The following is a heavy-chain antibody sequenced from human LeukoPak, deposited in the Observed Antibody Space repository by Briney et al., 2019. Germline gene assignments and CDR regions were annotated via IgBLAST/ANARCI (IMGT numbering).Heavy chain of an antibody. Sequence: GGSLRLSCAASGFIVSSNYMSWVRQAPGKGLEWVSVIYSGGSTFYADSVKGRFNISRDSSKNTLYLQMNSLRAEDTAVYYCARDLEWTTVTSAWGQGTLVTVSS. V-gene: IGHV3-53*01. J-gene: IGHJ5*02. CDR3: ARDLEWTTVTSA. CDR2: IYSGGST. D-gene: IGHD4-17*01. CDR1: GFIVSSNY.